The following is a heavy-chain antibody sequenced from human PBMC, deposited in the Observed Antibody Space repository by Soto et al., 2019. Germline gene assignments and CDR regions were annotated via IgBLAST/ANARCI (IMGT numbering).Heavy chain of an antibody. Sequence: EVQLLESGGGLVQPGGSLRLSCAASGFTFSSYARSWVRQAPGKGLEWVSGISGGGGSTYYANSVKGRFTISRDNSKNTLYLQMNSLRVEDTAVYYCAKDRTDLGYCSGGSCYSDYWGQGTLVTVSS. CDR3: AKDRTDLGYCSGGSCYSDY. CDR1: GFTFSSYA. D-gene: IGHD2-15*01. V-gene: IGHV3-23*01. CDR2: ISGGGGST. J-gene: IGHJ4*02.